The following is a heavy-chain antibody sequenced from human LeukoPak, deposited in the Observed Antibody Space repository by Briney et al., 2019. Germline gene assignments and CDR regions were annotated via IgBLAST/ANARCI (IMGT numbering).Heavy chain of an antibody. CDR2: ITPFFGVA. V-gene: IGHV1-69*04. CDR1: GGNFGNYV. J-gene: IGHJ6*02. CDR3: ARDTNEEYSSSSDGLAF. D-gene: IGHD6-6*01. Sequence: SVKVSCKASGGNFGNYVIHWVRQAPGQGLEWMGRITPFFGVANYAQTFQDRVTFTADKITNTAYMQISSLKSEDTAVYFCARDTNEEYSSSSDGLAFWGQGTTVTVSS.